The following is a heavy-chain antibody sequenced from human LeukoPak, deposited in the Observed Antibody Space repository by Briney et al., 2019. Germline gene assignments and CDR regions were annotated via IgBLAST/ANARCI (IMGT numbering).Heavy chain of an antibody. J-gene: IGHJ3*02. CDR2: INPSGGST. D-gene: IGHD3-10*01. CDR1: GGTFSSYA. V-gene: IGHV1-46*01. Sequence: ASVKVSCKASGGTFSSYAISWVRQAPGQGLEWMGIINPSGGSTSYAQKFQGRVTMTRDTSTSTVYMELSSLRSEDTAVYYCARDLAQNYYGSGSYYKWNAFDIWGQGTMVTVSS. CDR3: ARDLAQNYYGSGSYYKWNAFDI.